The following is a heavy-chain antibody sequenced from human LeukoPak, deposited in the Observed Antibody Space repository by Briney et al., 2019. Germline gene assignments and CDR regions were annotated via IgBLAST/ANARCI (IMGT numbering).Heavy chain of an antibody. D-gene: IGHD3-22*01. CDR2: ISAYNGNT. CDR3: ARGGTGVVVITPFDY. CDR1: GYTFTSYG. V-gene: IGHV1-18*01. J-gene: IGHJ4*02. Sequence: GASVKVSCKASGYTFTSYGISWVRQAPGQGLEWMGWISAYNGNTNYAQKLQGRVTMTTDASTSTAYMELRSLRSDDTAVYYCARGGTGVVVITPFDYWGQGTLVTSPQ.